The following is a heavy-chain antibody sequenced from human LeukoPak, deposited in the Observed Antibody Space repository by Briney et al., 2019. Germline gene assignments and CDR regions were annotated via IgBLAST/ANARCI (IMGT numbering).Heavy chain of an antibody. D-gene: IGHD3-10*01. V-gene: IGHV4-39*02. Sequence: SETLSLTCTVSGGSLSSTNYYWGWIRQPPGRGLEWIGSISYSGSRYYNPSLKSRVSISGDTSRNHFSMMLSSVTAADTAVYYCARREGRGGPSDYWGQGTLVTVSS. CDR3: ARREGRGGPSDY. CDR2: ISYSGSR. CDR1: GGSLSSTNYY. J-gene: IGHJ4*02.